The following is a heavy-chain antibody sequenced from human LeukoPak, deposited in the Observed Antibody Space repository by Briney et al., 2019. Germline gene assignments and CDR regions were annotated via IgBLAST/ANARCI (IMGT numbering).Heavy chain of an antibody. D-gene: IGHD4-17*01. CDR3: ARDRGGTTVTYFVDN. J-gene: IGHJ4*02. V-gene: IGHV3-48*01. Sequence: PGGSLRLSCEASGFTFSSYSMYWVRQAPGKGLEWIPYISSSSSTIYSSDSVKGRFTISRDNAKNSMYLQMNSLRVEDTAVYYCARDRGGTTVTYFVDNWGQGTLVTVSS. CDR1: GFTFSSYS. CDR2: ISSSSSTI.